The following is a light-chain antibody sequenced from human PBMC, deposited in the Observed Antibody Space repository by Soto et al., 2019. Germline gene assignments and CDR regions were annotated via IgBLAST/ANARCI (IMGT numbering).Light chain of an antibody. CDR2: GAS. CDR1: QTVSSN. V-gene: IGKV3-20*01. CDR3: QQYGTSPIT. Sequence: ENVLTQSPGTLSLSPGERDTLSCRASQTVSSNLTGYQQRPGQAPRLLIYGASKRATGIPDRFSGSGSGTDFTLTISRLETEDFALYYCQQYGTSPITFGQGTRLEIK. J-gene: IGKJ5*01.